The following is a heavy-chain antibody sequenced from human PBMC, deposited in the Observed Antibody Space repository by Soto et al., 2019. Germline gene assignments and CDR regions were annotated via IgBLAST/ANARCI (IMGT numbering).Heavy chain of an antibody. CDR1: GYTFSNFG. J-gene: IGHJ6*02. CDR3: ARAEAYSSSWYALDV. V-gene: IGHV1-18*01. CDR2: ISVYNGNT. Sequence: QVQLVQSGAEVKKPGASVKVSCKASGYTFSNFGISWVRQAPGQGLEWMGWISVYNGNTDDRQKLQGRVNMTIDTSKSTAYMDLRSLRSDDTAVYYCARAEAYSSSWYALDVWGQGTTVTVSS. D-gene: IGHD6-13*01.